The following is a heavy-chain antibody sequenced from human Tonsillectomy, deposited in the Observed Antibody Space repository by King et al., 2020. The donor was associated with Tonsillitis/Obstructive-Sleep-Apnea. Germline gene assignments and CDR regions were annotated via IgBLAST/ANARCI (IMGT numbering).Heavy chain of an antibody. CDR3: ASHVDYTKSYYYCLYV. D-gene: IGHD4-11*01. CDR1: GGSTGSSSYY. V-gene: IGHV4-39*01. Sequence: QLQESGPGLVKHSETLSLTCTVSGGSTGSSSYYWGWIRQSPGKGLAWIGSMYYDGTTYYNPSLKSPVTISVDTSKNQFSLKLTPVTAADTAVNYCASHVDYTKSYYYCLYVWAKVVPATASS. J-gene: IGHJ6*03. CDR2: MYYDGTT.